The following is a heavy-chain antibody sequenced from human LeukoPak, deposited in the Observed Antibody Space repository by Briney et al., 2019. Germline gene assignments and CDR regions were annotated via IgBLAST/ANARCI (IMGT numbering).Heavy chain of an antibody. J-gene: IGHJ4*02. D-gene: IGHD6-19*01. CDR2: IHSGGGST. CDR1: GYTFTSFY. CDR3: ARLPVADSTAY. V-gene: IGHV1-46*03. Sequence: ASVKVSCKASGYTFTSFYLHWVRQAPGQGLEWMGMIHSGGGSTTYAQKFQGRVSMTRDTSTSTVYMELSSLTSEDTAMYYCARLPVADSTAYWGQGNLGTVSS.